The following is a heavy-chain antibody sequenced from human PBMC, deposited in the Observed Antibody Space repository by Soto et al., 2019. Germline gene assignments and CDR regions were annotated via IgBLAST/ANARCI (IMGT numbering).Heavy chain of an antibody. V-gene: IGHV4-4*02. CDR2: IYYSGST. Sequence: QVQLQESGPGLVKPSGTLSLTCAVSGGSISSGDWCWSWVRQSPGKGLEWIGEIYYSGSTTYNPSPSSRVTISADRSEKQFSLRPSSVTAAVTAVYYCARCGCDSILGSLDYWGQGTLVTVSA. CDR1: GGSISSGDW. CDR3: ARCGCDSILGSLDY. J-gene: IGHJ4*02. D-gene: IGHD2-21*02.